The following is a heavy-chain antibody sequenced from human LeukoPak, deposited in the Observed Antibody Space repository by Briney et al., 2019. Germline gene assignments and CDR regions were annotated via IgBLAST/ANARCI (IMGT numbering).Heavy chain of an antibody. D-gene: IGHD3-10*01. CDR1: GFTFSSYA. CDR3: ARSPYGSGSPYYYYGMDV. J-gene: IGHJ6*02. V-gene: IGHV3-30-3*01. CDR2: ISYDGSNK. Sequence: PGRSLRLSCAASGFTFSSYAMHWVRQAPGKGLAWVAVISYDGSNKYYADSVKGRFTISRDNSKNTLYLQMNSLRAEDTAVYYCARSPYGSGSPYYYYGMDVWGQGTTVTVSS.